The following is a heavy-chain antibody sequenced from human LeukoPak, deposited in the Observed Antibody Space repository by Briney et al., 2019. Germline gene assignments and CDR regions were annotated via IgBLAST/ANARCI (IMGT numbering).Heavy chain of an antibody. J-gene: IGHJ4*02. CDR2: IKQDGSEK. Sequence: PGGSLRLSCAASGFTFSSYWMSWGRQAPGKGLEWVANIKQDGSEKYYVASVKGRFTISRDNAKNSLYLQMNSLRAEDTAVYYCARALYTTLVDYWGQGTLVTVSS. D-gene: IGHD2/OR15-2a*01. CDR3: ARALYTTLVDY. CDR1: GFTFSSYW. V-gene: IGHV3-7*01.